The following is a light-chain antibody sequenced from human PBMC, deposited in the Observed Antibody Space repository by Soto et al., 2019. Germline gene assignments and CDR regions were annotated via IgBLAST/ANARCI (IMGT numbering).Light chain of an antibody. CDR3: QQCNNWPYT. Sequence: EIVMTQSPATLSVSPGERVTLSCRASQSVSSTLAWYHQKPAKAPSFLMYGASTRAPGIPDRFSGSGSGTNFTLTISSLQSEDFAVYYCQQCNNWPYTFGQGTKLEI. J-gene: IGKJ2*01. CDR1: QSVSST. V-gene: IGKV3-15*01. CDR2: GAS.